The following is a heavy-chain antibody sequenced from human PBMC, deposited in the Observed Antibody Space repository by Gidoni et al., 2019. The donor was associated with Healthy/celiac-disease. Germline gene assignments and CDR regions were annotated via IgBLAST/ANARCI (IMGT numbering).Heavy chain of an antibody. D-gene: IGHD5-18*01. CDR1: GYSISSGYY. CDR2: MYHSGST. Sequence: QVQLQESGPGLVKPSETLSLTCAVSGYSISSGYYWGWIRQPPGKGLAWTGSMYHSGSTYYNPSLKSRVTISVDTSKNQFSLKLRSVTAADTAVYYCASIRGYSYGWDGMDVWGQGTTVTVSS. J-gene: IGHJ6*02. V-gene: IGHV4-38-2*01. CDR3: ASIRGYSYGWDGMDV.